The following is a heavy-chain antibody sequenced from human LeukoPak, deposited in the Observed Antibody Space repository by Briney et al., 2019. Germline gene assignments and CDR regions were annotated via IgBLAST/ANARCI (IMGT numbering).Heavy chain of an antibody. CDR1: GFPFSDYA. D-gene: IGHD7-27*01. Sequence: GGSLRLSCAASGFPFSDYAMTWVRQAPGKGLEWVSAISNRGDNTYYPDSVKGRFTISRDNSKNTLYLQMNSPRAEDTAAYYCAKGGNWARFENWGQGTLVTVSS. J-gene: IGHJ4*02. V-gene: IGHV3-23*01. CDR2: ISNRGDNT. CDR3: AKGGNWARFEN.